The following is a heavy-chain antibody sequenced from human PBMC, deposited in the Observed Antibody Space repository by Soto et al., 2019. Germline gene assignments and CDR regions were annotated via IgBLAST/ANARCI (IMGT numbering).Heavy chain of an antibody. CDR3: AKTQKIEVPAASDY. D-gene: IGHD2-2*01. J-gene: IGHJ4*02. Sequence: PGGSLRISCAASGFTFSSYAMSWVRQAPGKGLEWVSAISGSGGSTYYADSVKGRFTISRDNSKNTLYLQMNSLRAEDTAVYYCAKTQKIEVPAASDYWGQGTLVTAPQ. CDR2: ISGSGGST. V-gene: IGHV3-23*01. CDR1: GFTFSSYA.